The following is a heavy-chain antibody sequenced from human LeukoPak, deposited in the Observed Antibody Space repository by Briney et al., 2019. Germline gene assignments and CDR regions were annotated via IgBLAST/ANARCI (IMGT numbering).Heavy chain of an antibody. CDR3: ARLQTYYYDSSGYSSFDY. CDR1: GGTFSSYA. V-gene: IGHV1-69*06. Sequence: SVKVSCKASGGTFSSYAISWVRQAPGQGLEWMGGIIPIFGTANYAQKFQGRVTITADKSTSTAYMELSSLRSEDTAVYYCARLQTYYYDSSGYSSFDYWGQGTLVTVSS. J-gene: IGHJ4*02. CDR2: IIPIFGTA. D-gene: IGHD3-22*01.